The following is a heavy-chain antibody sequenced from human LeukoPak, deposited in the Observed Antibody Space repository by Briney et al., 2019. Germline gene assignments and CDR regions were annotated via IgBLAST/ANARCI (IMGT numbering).Heavy chain of an antibody. CDR2: IYNSGSKT. V-gene: IGHV3-23*03. CDR3: SKDVVPDSGWDLDY. J-gene: IGHJ4*02. D-gene: IGHD6-19*01. Sequence: GGSLRLSCTASGFSFSTYSMTWVRQGPGRGLEWVSSIYNSGSKTFYADSVKGRFTISRDNSKNTLYLQMNSLTAEDTAIYYCSKDVVPDSGWDLDYWGQGTLVTVSS. CDR1: GFSFSTYS.